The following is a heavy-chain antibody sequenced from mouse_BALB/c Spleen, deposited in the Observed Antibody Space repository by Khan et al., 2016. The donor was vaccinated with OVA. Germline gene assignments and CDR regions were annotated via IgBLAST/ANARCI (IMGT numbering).Heavy chain of an antibody. CDR3: GRDGAYHRDDGWFAY. D-gene: IGHD2-14*01. V-gene: IGHV1-4*01. CDR1: GYTFTSYT. Sequence: QIKLQQSGAELARPGASVKMSCKASGYTFTSYTIHWIKKRPGQGLEWIGYINPSNGYPNYNEKFKDQATLTTDKSSTTAYLQLSSLTSDDSAVXNCGRDGAYHRDDGWFAYWGQGTLVTVSA. CDR2: INPSNGYP. J-gene: IGHJ3*01.